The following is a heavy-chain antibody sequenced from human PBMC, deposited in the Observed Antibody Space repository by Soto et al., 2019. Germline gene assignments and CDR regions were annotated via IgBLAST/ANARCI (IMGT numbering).Heavy chain of an antibody. Sequence: QVQLQESGPGLVKPSQTLSLTCTVSGGSISSGGYYWSWIRQHPGTGLEWIGYIYYSGSTYYNPSLKSRVTISVDTSKNQFSLKLSSVTAADTAVYYCARAARRGDNWFDPWGQGTLVTVSS. D-gene: IGHD6-6*01. J-gene: IGHJ5*02. CDR1: GGSISSGGYY. CDR2: IYYSGST. CDR3: ARAARRGDNWFDP. V-gene: IGHV4-31*03.